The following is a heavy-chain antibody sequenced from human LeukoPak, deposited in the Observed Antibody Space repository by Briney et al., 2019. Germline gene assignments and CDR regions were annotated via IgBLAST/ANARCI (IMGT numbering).Heavy chain of an antibody. CDR2: IYYRGST. V-gene: IGHV4-59*01. D-gene: IGHD3-9*01. J-gene: IGHJ5*02. CDR3: ARGFDGVAGWFDP. Sequence: PSETLSLTCTVSGGSISSYYWSWIRQPPGKGLEWIGYIYYRGSTKYNTSLKSRVTISVDTSKNQFSLKLSSVIAADTAVYYCARGFDGVAGWFDPWGQGTLVTVSS. CDR1: GGSISSYY.